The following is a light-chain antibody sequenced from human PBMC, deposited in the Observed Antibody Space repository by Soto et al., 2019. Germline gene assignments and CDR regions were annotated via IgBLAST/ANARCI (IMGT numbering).Light chain of an antibody. J-gene: IGLJ2*01. V-gene: IGLV1-44*01. Sequence: QSMLTQPPSASGTPGQRVTISCSGGSSSIGRNPVSWYQQLPGTAPKVVIYDDGERPSGVPDRFSGSKSGTSASLAISGLQSEDEADYYCAAWDDGLEGLLFGGGTKLTVL. CDR2: DDG. CDR1: SSSIGRNP. CDR3: AAWDDGLEGLL.